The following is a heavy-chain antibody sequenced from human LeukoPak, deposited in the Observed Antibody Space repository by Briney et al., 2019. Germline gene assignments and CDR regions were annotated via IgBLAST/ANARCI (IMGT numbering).Heavy chain of an antibody. CDR1: GGSISSYY. J-gene: IGHJ4*02. V-gene: IGHV4-59*08. CDR2: IYYSGST. CDR3: TRGEDGTGDYRPTYFDS. Sequence: SETLSLTCTVSGGSISSYYWSWIRQPPGKGLEWIGYIYYSGSTNYNPSLKSRVTISVDTSKNQFSLNLTAVTAADTAVYYCTRGEDGTGDYRPTYFDSWGQGTLVTVSS. D-gene: IGHD4-17*01.